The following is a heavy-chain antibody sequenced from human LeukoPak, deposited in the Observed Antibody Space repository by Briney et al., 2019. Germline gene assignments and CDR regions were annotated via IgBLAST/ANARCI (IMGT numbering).Heavy chain of an antibody. CDR2: ISYDGSNK. CDR1: GFTFSSYA. D-gene: IGHD3-22*01. J-gene: IGHJ4*02. CDR3: ARKGYYDSSGYSWDY. Sequence: GRSLRLSCAASGFTFSSYAMHWVRQAPGKGLEWVAVISYDGSNKYYADSVKGRFTISRDNSKNTLYLQMNSLRAEDTAVYYCARKGYYDSSGYSWDYWGQGTLVTVSS. V-gene: IGHV3-30-3*01.